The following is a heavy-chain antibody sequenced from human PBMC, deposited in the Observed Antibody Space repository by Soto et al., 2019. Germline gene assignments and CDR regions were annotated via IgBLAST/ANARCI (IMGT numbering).Heavy chain of an antibody. Sequence: GGSLRLSCAASGFTFSSYAMSWVRQAPGKGLEWVSAISGSGGSTYYADSVKGRFTISRDNSKNTLYLQMNSLRAEDTAVYYCAAPRLGYDSSGYPDAFDIWGQGTMVTVS. CDR2: ISGSGGST. J-gene: IGHJ3*02. CDR1: GFTFSSYA. CDR3: AAPRLGYDSSGYPDAFDI. V-gene: IGHV3-23*01. D-gene: IGHD3-22*01.